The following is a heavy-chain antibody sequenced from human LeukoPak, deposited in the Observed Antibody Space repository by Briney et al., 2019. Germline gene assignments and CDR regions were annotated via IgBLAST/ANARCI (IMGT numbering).Heavy chain of an antibody. D-gene: IGHD6-13*01. CDR3: ARGQQIYYYYYYMDV. CDR2: INHSGST. Sequence: SETLSLTCTVSGGSISSSSYYWSWIRQPPGKGLEWIGEINHSGSTNYNPSPKSRVTISVDTSKNQFSLKLSSVTAADTAVYYCARGQQIYYYYYYMDVWGKGTTVTVSS. J-gene: IGHJ6*03. V-gene: IGHV4-39*07. CDR1: GGSISSSSYY.